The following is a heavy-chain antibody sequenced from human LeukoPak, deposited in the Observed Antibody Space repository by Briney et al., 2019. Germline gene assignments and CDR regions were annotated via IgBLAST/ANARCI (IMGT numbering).Heavy chain of an antibody. CDR2: ISYDGSNK. J-gene: IGHJ3*02. CDR3: AKEFYGSGSPPAFDI. D-gene: IGHD3-10*01. V-gene: IGHV3-30*18. CDR1: GFTFSSYG. Sequence: GRSLRLSCAASGFTFSSYGMHWVRQAPGKGLEWVAVISYDGSNKYYVDSVKGRFTISRDNSKNTLYLQMNSLRAEDTAVYYCAKEFYGSGSPPAFDIWGQGTMVTVSS.